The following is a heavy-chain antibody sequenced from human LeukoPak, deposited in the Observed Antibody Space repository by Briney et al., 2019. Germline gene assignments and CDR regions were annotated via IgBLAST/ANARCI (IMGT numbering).Heavy chain of an antibody. CDR3: AKDHSSGWYVDY. V-gene: IGHV3-30*18. D-gene: IGHD6-19*01. J-gene: IGHJ4*02. CDR2: ISYDGSNK. Sequence: GGSLRLSCAASGFTFSSYGMHWVRQAPGKGLEWVAVISYDGSNKYNADSVKGRFTISRDNSKNTLYLQMNSLRAEDTAVYYCAKDHSSGWYVDYWGQGTLVTVSS. CDR1: GFTFSSYG.